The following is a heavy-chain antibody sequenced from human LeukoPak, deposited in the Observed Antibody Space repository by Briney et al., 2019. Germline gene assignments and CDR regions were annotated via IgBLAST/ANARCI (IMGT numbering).Heavy chain of an antibody. V-gene: IGHV3-21*01. D-gene: IGHD4-23*01. CDR3: ARNFLPGGIDY. J-gene: IGHJ4*02. CDR2: ISSSSSYI. CDR1: GFTFSNAW. Sequence: SGGSLRLSCAASGFTFSNAWMNWVRQAPGKGLEWVSSISSSSSYIYYADSVKGRFTISRDNAKNSLYLQMNSLRAEDTAVYYCARNFLPGGIDYWGQGTLVTVSS.